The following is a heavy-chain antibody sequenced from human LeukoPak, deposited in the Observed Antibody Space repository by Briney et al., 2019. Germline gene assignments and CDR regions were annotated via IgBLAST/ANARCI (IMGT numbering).Heavy chain of an antibody. J-gene: IGHJ4*02. D-gene: IGHD3-22*01. CDR2: ISGNGAHS. CDR3: AKAVDGRGYYFERGADF. Sequence: PGGSLRLSCAASGFTFSSYAMSWVRQAPGKGLEWVSSISGNGAHSYYADSVKGRFTISRDFSRNAVYLQMSSLGVEDTAEYCAKAVDGRGYYFERGADFWGQGTMVTVSS. V-gene: IGHV3-23*01. CDR1: GFTFSSYA.